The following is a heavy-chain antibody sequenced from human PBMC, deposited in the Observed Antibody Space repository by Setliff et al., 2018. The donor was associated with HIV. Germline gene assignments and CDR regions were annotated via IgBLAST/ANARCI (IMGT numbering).Heavy chain of an antibody. CDR3: ARARNISWLGSSTRNNWFDP. V-gene: IGHV4-39*01. CDR2: IYFTGDS. CDR1: GGSISTNNFY. J-gene: IGHJ5*02. Sequence: SETLSLTCTVPGGSISTNNFYWGWIRQPPGKGLQWIGSIYFTGDSYYDPSLKGRVTTSVDTSNNQFSLKLSSVTAADTAVYYCARARNISWLGSSTRNNWFDPWGQGTLVTVSS. D-gene: IGHD3-22*01.